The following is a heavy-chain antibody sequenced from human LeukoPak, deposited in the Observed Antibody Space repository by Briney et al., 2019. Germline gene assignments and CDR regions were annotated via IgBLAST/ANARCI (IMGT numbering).Heavy chain of an antibody. V-gene: IGHV3-7*01. CDR1: GFTFSSNW. J-gene: IGHJ4*02. CDR3: ARGSYSSDYRGFDY. CDR2: IRQDGSEI. D-gene: IGHD6-19*01. Sequence: PGGSLRLSCAGSGFTFSSNWMSWVRQAPGKGLEWVANIRQDGSEIYYLDSVKGRFTISGDNAKKSLYLQMNSLRAEDTAVYYCARGSYSSDYRGFDYWGQGTLVTVSS.